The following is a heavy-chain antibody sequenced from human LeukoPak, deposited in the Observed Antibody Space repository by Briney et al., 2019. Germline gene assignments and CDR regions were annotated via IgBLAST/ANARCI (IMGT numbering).Heavy chain of an antibody. V-gene: IGHV3-21*04. J-gene: IGHJ4*02. CDR1: GFTFSSYS. CDR2: ISSSSSYI. Sequence: GGSLRLSCAASGFTFSSYSMTWVRQAPGKGLEWVSSISSSSSYIYYADSVKGRFTISRDNAKNSLYLQMNSLRAEDTAVYYCAKDMAYYDILTGYSNFDYWGQGTLVTVSS. D-gene: IGHD3-9*01. CDR3: AKDMAYYDILTGYSNFDY.